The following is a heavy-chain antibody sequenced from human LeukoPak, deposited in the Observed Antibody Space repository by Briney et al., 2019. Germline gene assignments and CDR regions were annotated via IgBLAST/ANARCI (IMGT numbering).Heavy chain of an antibody. Sequence: ASVKVSCKASGYTFTSYYIHWVRQAPGQGPEWMGIINPAGGSTTYAQKFQGSRLTLTRDTSTSTVYMELSSLRSEDTAVYYCARGRGAHDNHTYDYFDYRGQGSLVTVSS. D-gene: IGHD3-22*01. J-gene: IGHJ4*02. CDR2: INPAGGST. V-gene: IGHV1-46*01. CDR1: GYTFTSYY. CDR3: ARGRGAHDNHTYDYFDY.